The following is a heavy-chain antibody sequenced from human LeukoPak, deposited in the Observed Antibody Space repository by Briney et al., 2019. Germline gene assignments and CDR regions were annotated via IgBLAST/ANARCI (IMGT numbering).Heavy chain of an antibody. CDR3: VSDAFDI. CDR1: GFTFSNFE. CDR2: ISSSGSAI. V-gene: IGHV3-48*03. J-gene: IGHJ3*02. Sequence: PGGSLRLSCAASGFTFSNFEMTWVRQAPEKGLELVSYISSSGSAIYYGDSVKGRFTISRENAKNSLYLQMNNLRAEDTAVYYCVSDAFDIWGQGTMVTVSS.